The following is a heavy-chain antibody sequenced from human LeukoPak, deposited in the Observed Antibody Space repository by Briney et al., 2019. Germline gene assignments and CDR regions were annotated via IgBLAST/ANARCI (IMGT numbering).Heavy chain of an antibody. Sequence: GGSLRLSCAASGFTFSSYAMSWVRQAPGKGLEWVSAISGSGGSTYYADSVKGRFPISRDNSKNTLYLQMNSLTAEDTAVYYCANLAYQGATNCFDPWGQGTLVTVSS. V-gene: IGHV3-23*01. CDR1: GFTFSSYA. J-gene: IGHJ5*02. CDR3: ANLAYQGATNCFDP. CDR2: ISGSGGST.